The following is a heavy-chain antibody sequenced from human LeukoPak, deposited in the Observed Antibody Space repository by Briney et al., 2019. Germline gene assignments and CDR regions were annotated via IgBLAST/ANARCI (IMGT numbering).Heavy chain of an antibody. CDR1: GYSISSGYY. Sequence: SETLSLTCAVSGYSISSGYYWGWIRQPPGKGLEGIGSIYHSGSTNYNPSLKSRVTMSVDTSKNQFSLKLSSVTAADTAVYYCAREPVPYYYDSSGYLSWGQGTLVTVSS. J-gene: IGHJ4*02. D-gene: IGHD3-22*01. CDR3: AREPVPYYYDSSGYLS. V-gene: IGHV4-38-2*02. CDR2: IYHSGST.